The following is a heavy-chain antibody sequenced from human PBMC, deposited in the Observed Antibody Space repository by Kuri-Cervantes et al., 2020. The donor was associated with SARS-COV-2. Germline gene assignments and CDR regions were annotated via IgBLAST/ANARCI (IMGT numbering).Heavy chain of an antibody. J-gene: IGHJ3*02. CDR2: INHSGST. CDR3: ARELDCSSTSCSSTKISPAAFDI. CDR1: GGSISSGDYY. Sequence: GSLRLSCTVSGGSISSGDYYWSWIRQPPGKGLEWIGEINHSGSTNYNPSLKSRVTISVDTSKNQFSLKLSSVTAADTAVYYCARELDCSSTSCSSTKISPAAFDIWGQGTMVTVSS. V-gene: IGHV4-39*07. D-gene: IGHD2-2*01.